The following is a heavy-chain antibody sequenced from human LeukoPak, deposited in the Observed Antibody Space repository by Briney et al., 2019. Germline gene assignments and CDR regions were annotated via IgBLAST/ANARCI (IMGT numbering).Heavy chain of an antibody. CDR1: GYSFTNYW. CDR3: ARSRDSSGYYYLI. D-gene: IGHD3-22*01. Sequence: PGESLTISCEASGYSFTNYWIGWVRQMPGKGLEWMGIIYPDDSESKYSPSFQGQVAISADKSISTAYLQWSSLKASDTAMYYCARSRDSSGYYYLIWGQGTLVTVSS. V-gene: IGHV5-51*03. CDR2: IYPDDSES. J-gene: IGHJ4*02.